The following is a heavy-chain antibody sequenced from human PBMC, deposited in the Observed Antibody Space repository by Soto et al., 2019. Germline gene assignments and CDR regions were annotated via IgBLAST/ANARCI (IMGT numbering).Heavy chain of an antibody. CDR1: GFTFSSYW. J-gene: IGHJ5*02. CDR2: INSDGSST. CDR3: ARAARRRINCSSTSCYASWFYP. D-gene: IGHD2-2*01. V-gene: IGHV3-74*01. Sequence: EVQLVESGGGLVQPGGSLRLSCAASGFTFSSYWMHWVRQAPGKGLVWVSRINSDGSSTSYADSVKGRFTISRDNAKKTLYLQMNRLRAEGTAVYYCARAARRRINCSSTSCYASWFYPWGQGTLVTVAS.